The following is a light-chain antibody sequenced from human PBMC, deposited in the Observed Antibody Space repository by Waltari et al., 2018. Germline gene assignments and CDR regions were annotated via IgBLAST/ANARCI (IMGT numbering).Light chain of an antibody. J-gene: IGLJ3*02. CDR2: GRN. V-gene: IGLV3-19*01. CDR1: NVRSYY. Sequence: SSELTQDPAVSVALGQTVRITCLGDNVRSYYASWYQQKPGQAPLLVIYGRNNRPSGIPYRFSGCYSGNTASLTITGALADDEADYYCLSRDSSGNHPVFGGGTKLTVL. CDR3: LSRDSSGNHPV.